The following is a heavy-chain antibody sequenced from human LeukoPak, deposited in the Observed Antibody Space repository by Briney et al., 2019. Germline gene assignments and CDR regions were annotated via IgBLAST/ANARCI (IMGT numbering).Heavy chain of an antibody. CDR3: AKPDCSSTDRYRPTY. D-gene: IGHD2-15*01. Sequence: GGSLRLSCAASGFRFSSYAMNWIRQAPGKGLEWVSGISGSAVTTYYADSVKGRFTISRDNSKNTLYLQMNSLRAEDTAVYYCAKPDCSSTDRYRPTYWGQGTLVTVSS. J-gene: IGHJ4*02. CDR1: GFRFSSYA. CDR2: ISGSAVTT. V-gene: IGHV3-23*01.